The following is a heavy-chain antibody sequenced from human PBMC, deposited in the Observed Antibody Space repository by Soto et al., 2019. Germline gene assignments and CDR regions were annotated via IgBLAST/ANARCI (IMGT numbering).Heavy chain of an antibody. V-gene: IGHV4-34*01. D-gene: IGHD3-22*01. CDR2: INHVATT. CDR3: ARHYYDSTGYYRSPLGD. J-gene: IGHJ4*02. Sequence: VQLQQRGAGLLKPSESLSLTCEVSGGSFGGYYWSWIRQPPGKGLEWIGEINHVATTNYNPSLKSRVTISLDMSKNQFSLKLTSVTAADTAVYYCARHYYDSTGYYRSPLGDWGQGTLVTVSS. CDR1: GGSFGGYY.